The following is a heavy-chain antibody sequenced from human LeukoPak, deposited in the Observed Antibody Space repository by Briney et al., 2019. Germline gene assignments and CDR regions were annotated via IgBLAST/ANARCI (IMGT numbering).Heavy chain of an antibody. CDR3: ARGSRFLEWVDY. J-gene: IGHJ4*02. V-gene: IGHV4-34*01. Sequence: PSETLSLTCAVYGGSFSGYYWSWIRQPPGKGLEWIGEINHSGGTNYNPSLKSRVTISVDRSKNQFSLKLSSVTAADTAVYYCARGSRFLEWVDYWGQGTLVTVSS. CDR1: GGSFSGYY. D-gene: IGHD3-3*01. CDR2: INHSGGT.